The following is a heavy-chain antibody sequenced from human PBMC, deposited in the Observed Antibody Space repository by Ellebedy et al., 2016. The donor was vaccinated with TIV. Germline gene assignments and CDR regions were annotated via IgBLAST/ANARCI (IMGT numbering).Heavy chain of an antibody. V-gene: IGHV3-7*03. CDR3: ATDRGYFTFDY. CDR1: GFTFSSYW. Sequence: PGGSLRLSCAASGFTFSSYWMSWVRQAPGKGLEWVANIQQDGSEKYYVDSVKGRFTISRDNAKNSLYLQMNSLRADDTAVYYCATDRGYFTFDYWGQGSLITVSS. CDR2: IQQDGSEK. J-gene: IGHJ4*02. D-gene: IGHD3-9*01.